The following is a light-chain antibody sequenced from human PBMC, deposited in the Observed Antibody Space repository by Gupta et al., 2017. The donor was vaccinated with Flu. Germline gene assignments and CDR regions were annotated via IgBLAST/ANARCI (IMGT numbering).Light chain of an antibody. CDR1: TYSGGSNF. CDR3: GVWDDHMGPV. CDR2: RNH. V-gene: IGLV1-47*01. J-gene: IGLJ3*02. Sequence: QRATRTSDGSTYSGGSNFVLWYQHRPATALKFLILRNHRRPAGVPGRFSGSKSGAASSLSISDLRPEDEADYFCGVWDDHMGPVFGVGTKLTVL.